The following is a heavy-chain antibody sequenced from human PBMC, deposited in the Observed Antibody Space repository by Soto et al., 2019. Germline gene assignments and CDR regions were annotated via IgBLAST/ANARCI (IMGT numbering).Heavy chain of an antibody. Sequence: ASVKVSCKASGGTFSSYTSSWVRQAPGQGLEWMGRIIPILGIANYAQKFQGRVTITADKSTSTAYMELSSLRSEDTAVYYCVSYDRQSGRYSLDYWGQGILVTVSS. CDR1: GGTFSSYT. D-gene: IGHD3-10*01. V-gene: IGHV1-69*02. CDR2: IIPILGIA. CDR3: VSYDRQSGRYSLDY. J-gene: IGHJ4*02.